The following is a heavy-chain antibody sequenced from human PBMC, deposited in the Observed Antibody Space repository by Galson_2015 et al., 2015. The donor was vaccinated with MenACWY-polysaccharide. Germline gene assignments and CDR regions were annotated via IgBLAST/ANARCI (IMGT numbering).Heavy chain of an antibody. Sequence: KGLEYIGRIHATGSTAYNPSFRSRVAMSVDLPRNKFSLRLASVTASDTAIYYCARRSLDNWYFDLWGRGTLVIVSS. V-gene: IGHV4-59*10. CDR2: IHATGST. CDR3: ARRSLDNWYFDL. D-gene: IGHD1-1*01. J-gene: IGHJ2*01.